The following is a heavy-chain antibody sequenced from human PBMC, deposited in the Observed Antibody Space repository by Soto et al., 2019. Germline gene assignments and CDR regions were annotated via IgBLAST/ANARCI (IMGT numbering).Heavy chain of an antibody. Sequence: QVQLVQSGAEVKKPGSSVKVSCTASGGTFSIYTISWVRQAPGQGLEWMGRIIPILGIANYAQKFQGRVTITADKSTSTAYMELSSLRSEDTAVYYCARESGRWHYGMDVWGQGTTVTVSS. D-gene: IGHD2-15*01. CDR3: ARESGRWHYGMDV. CDR2: IIPILGIA. J-gene: IGHJ6*02. CDR1: GGTFSIYT. V-gene: IGHV1-69*08.